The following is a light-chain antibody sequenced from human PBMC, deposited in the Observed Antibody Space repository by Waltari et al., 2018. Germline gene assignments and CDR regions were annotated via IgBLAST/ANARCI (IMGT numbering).Light chain of an antibody. CDR2: GAS. CDR1: QSVSRF. CDR3: QKYDRLPAT. J-gene: IGKJ1*01. V-gene: IGKV3-20*01. Sequence: EIVLTQSPGTLSLSPGERGTLSCRASQSVSRFLAWYQQKPGQAPRLLIYGASTRATGSPDRFSGSGSGTDFSLTISRREPEDCAVYYCQKYDRLPATFGQGTKVEIK.